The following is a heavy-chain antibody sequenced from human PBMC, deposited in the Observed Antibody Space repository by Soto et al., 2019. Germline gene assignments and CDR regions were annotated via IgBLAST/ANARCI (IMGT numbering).Heavy chain of an antibody. V-gene: IGHV1-8*01. Sequence: ASVKVSCKASGYTFTSYDINWVRQATGQGLEWMGWMNPNSGNTGYAQKFQGRVTMTRNTSISTAYMELSSLRSEDTAVYYCARDLGYCSSTSCYTIGDHNWLDPWGQGTLVTVSS. J-gene: IGHJ5*02. D-gene: IGHD2-2*02. CDR1: GYTFTSYD. CDR2: MNPNSGNT. CDR3: ARDLGYCSSTSCYTIGDHNWLDP.